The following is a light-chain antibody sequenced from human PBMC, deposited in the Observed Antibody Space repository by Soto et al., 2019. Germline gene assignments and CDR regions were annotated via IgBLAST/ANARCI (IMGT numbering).Light chain of an antibody. J-gene: IGLJ1*01. CDR1: NSDVGSYNL. CDR2: EVT. Sequence: QSVLTQPASVSGSPRQSITISCTGTNSDVGSYNLVSWFQQHPGKAPKLVIYEVTKRPSGVSDRLSGSKSGNTASLTISGLQAEDEADYYCFSYAGDSVYVFGNGTKVTVL. V-gene: IGLV2-23*02. CDR3: FSYAGDSVYV.